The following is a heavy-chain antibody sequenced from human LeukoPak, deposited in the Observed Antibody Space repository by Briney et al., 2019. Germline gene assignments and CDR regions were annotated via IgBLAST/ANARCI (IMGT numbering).Heavy chain of an antibody. CDR3: ARRATYYYDSSGYYY. CDR1: GGSFSTHY. J-gene: IGHJ4*02. Sequence: SETLSLTCAVYGGSFSTHYWSWIRQPPGKGLEWIGEINHSGSTNYNPSLKSRVTISVDTSKNQFSLKLSSVTAADTAVYYCARRATYYYDSSGYYYWGQGTLVTVSS. V-gene: IGHV4-34*01. D-gene: IGHD3-22*01. CDR2: INHSGST.